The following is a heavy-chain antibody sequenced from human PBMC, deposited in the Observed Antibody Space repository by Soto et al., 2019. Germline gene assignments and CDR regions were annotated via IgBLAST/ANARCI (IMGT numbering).Heavy chain of an antibody. Sequence: QVQLVESGGGVVQPGRSLRLSCAASGFTFSSYAMHWVRQAPGKGLEWVAVISYDGSNKYYADSVKGRFTISRDNSKNTLYPQMNSLRAEDTAVYYCARAYEGDYFDYWGPGTLVTVSS. CDR3: ARAYEGDYFDY. D-gene: IGHD3-16*01. CDR1: GFTFSSYA. J-gene: IGHJ4*02. V-gene: IGHV3-30-3*01. CDR2: ISYDGSNK.